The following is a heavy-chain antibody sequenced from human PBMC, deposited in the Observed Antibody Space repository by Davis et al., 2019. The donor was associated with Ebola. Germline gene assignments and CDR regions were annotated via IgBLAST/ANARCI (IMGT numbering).Heavy chain of an antibody. V-gene: IGHV3-33*01. CDR3: ARVSLCSSTSCYPDY. CDR2: IWYDGSNK. D-gene: IGHD2-2*01. Sequence: PGGSLRLSCAASGVTFSSYGMHWVRQAPGKGLEWVAVIWYDGSNKYYADSVKSRFTISRDNSKNTLYLQMNSLRAEDTAVYYCARVSLCSSTSCYPDYWGQGTLVTVSS. CDR1: GVTFSSYG. J-gene: IGHJ4*02.